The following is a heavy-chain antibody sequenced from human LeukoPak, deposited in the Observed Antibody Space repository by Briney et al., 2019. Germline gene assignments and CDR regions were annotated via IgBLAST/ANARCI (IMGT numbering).Heavy chain of an antibody. CDR3: ARVGAAAGPYYFDY. CDR1: GYTFTGYY. Sequence: ASVKVSCTASGYTFTGYYMHWVRQAPGQGLEWMGWINAGNGNTKYSQKFQGRVTITRDTSASTAYMELSSLRSEDTAVYYCARVGAAAGPYYFDYWGQGTLVTVSS. CDR2: INAGNGNT. D-gene: IGHD6-13*01. V-gene: IGHV1-3*01. J-gene: IGHJ4*02.